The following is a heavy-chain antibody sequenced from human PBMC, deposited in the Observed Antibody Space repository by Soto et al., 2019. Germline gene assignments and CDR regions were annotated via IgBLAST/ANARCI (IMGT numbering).Heavy chain of an antibody. D-gene: IGHD3-22*01. Sequence: QVQLVQSGAEVKKPGASVKVSCKASEYTFTSYDINWVRQATGQGLEWMGWMNPNSGNTGYAQKFQGRVTMTRNTSISPAYMELSSLRSEDTAVYYCARKHYDSTGYAFDIWGQGTMVTVSS. V-gene: IGHV1-8*01. J-gene: IGHJ3*02. CDR3: ARKHYDSTGYAFDI. CDR2: MNPNSGNT. CDR1: EYTFTSYD.